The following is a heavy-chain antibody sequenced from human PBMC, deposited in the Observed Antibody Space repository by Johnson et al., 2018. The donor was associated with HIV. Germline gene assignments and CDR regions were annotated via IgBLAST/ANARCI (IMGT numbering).Heavy chain of an antibody. V-gene: IGHV3-30*03. CDR1: GFSVSDNY. J-gene: IGHJ3*02. CDR2: VSYDGSNK. D-gene: IGHD1-26*01. Sequence: QVQLVESGGGLVQPGGSLRLSCAASGFSVSDNYVSWVRQAPGKGLEWVAVVSYDGSNKYYADSVKGRFTISSDNSKTTLYLQMNRLRAADTAVYYRARVPPWALGATGWLDAFDIWGQGTMVTVSS. CDR3: ARVPPWALGATGWLDAFDI.